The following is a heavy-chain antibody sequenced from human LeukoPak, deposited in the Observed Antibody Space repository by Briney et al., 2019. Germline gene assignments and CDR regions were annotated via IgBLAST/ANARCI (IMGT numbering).Heavy chain of an antibody. CDR2: IKQDGSEK. Sequence: GGSLRLSCAASGFTFSSYWMNWVRQAPGKGLEWVANIKQDGSEKYYVDSVKGRFTISRDNAKNSLYLQMNSLRADDTAVYYCSRRPRNGGTYDGLSGLDYWGQGTLVTVSS. CDR3: SRRPRNGGTYDGLSGLDY. J-gene: IGHJ4*02. V-gene: IGHV3-7*01. D-gene: IGHD1-26*01. CDR1: GFTFSSYW.